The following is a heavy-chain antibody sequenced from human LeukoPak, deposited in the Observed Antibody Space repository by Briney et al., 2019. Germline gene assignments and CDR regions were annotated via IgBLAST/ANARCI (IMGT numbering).Heavy chain of an antibody. CDR1: GYSLTELS. CDR3: ATDGSGAEWGGWFDP. D-gene: IGHD2-15*01. V-gene: IGHV1-24*01. J-gene: IGHJ5*02. Sequence: ASVKVSCKVSGYSLTELSMHWVRQAPGKGLEWMGGFDPEESEKVYAQKFQGRVTMTEDTSTDTAYMELTSLRYEDTAVYYCATDGSGAEWGGWFDPWGQGTLVTVSS. CDR2: FDPEESEK.